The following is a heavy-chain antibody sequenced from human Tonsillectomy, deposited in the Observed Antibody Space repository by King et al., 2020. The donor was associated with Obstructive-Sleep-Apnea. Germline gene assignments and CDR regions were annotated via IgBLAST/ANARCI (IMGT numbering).Heavy chain of an antibody. CDR2: IYYTGST. CDR1: GGSISSYY. V-gene: IGHV4-59*01. CDR3: ARRSRGGYYHYFDY. J-gene: IGHJ4*02. Sequence: QLQLQESGPGLVKPSETLSLSCTVSGGSISSYYWSWIRQPPGKGLEWIGYIYYTGSTNYNPSLKSRVTISIDTSKNQFSLKLSSVTAADTAVYYCARRSRGGYYHYFDYWGQGTLVTVSS. D-gene: IGHD3-22*01.